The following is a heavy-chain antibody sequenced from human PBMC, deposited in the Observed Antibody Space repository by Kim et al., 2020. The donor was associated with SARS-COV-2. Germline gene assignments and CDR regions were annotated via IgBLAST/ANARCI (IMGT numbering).Heavy chain of an antibody. CDR3: AICYYYDSSGYWTKADAFDI. Sequence: GGSLRLSCAASGFTFSSYGMHWVRQAPGKGLEWVAVISYDGSNKYYADSVKGRFTISRDNSKNTLYLQMNSLRDEDTAVYYCAICYYYDSSGYWTKADAFDIWGQGTMVTVSS. CDR1: GFTFSSYG. CDR2: ISYDGSNK. D-gene: IGHD3-22*01. J-gene: IGHJ3*02. V-gene: IGHV3-30*03.